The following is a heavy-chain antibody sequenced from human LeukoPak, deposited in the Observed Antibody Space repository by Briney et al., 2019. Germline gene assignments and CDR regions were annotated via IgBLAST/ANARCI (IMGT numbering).Heavy chain of an antibody. D-gene: IGHD3-3*01. CDR1: GGSISSYY. J-gene: IGHJ6*04. CDR3: ARDELRFLEWPLGSRKDV. Sequence: SETLSLTCTVSGGSISSYYWSWIRQPAGKGLEWIGRIYTSGSTNYNPSLKSRVTMSVDTSKNQFSLKLSSVTAADTAVYYCARDELRFLEWPLGSRKDVWGKGTTVTVSS. V-gene: IGHV4-4*07. CDR2: IYTSGST.